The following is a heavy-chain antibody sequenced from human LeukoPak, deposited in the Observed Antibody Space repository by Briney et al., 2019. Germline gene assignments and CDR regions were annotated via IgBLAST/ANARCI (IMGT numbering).Heavy chain of an antibody. V-gene: IGHV4-59*01. CDR1: GGSISSYY. D-gene: IGHD2-15*01. CDR2: IYYSGST. Sequence: SETLSLTCTASGGSISSYYWSWIRQPPGKGLEWIGYIYYSGSTNYNPSLKSRVTISVDTSKNQFSLKLSSVTAADTAVYYCARLDIVVVVAATGGYYFDYWGQGTLVTVSS. J-gene: IGHJ4*02. CDR3: ARLDIVVVVAATGGYYFDY.